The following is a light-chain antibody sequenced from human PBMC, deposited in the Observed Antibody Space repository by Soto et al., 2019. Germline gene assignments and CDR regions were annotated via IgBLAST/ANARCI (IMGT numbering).Light chain of an antibody. CDR2: AAS. Sequence: EIVLTQSPGTLSLSPWERAILSCRASQSIAPNYLAWYQQKPGQAPRLLIYAASSRATGIPDRFSGGGSGTDFTLTISRLEPEDFAVYYCQQCGSSPWTFGQGTKVDIK. V-gene: IGKV3-20*01. CDR1: QSIAPNY. CDR3: QQCGSSPWT. J-gene: IGKJ1*01.